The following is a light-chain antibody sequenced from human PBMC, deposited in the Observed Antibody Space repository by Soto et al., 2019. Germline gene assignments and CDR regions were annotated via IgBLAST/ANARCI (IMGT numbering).Light chain of an antibody. CDR1: QSINAH. CDR2: GAS. V-gene: IGKV3-15*01. J-gene: IGKJ1*01. Sequence: EVVMTQSPATLSVSPGERVTLSCRASQSINAHLAWYQQKPGQPPRLLIHGASTRATGIPARFSGSGFGTEFILTISSLQSEDFAVYYCQQYNTCLSTFGQGTKVEI. CDR3: QQYNTCLST.